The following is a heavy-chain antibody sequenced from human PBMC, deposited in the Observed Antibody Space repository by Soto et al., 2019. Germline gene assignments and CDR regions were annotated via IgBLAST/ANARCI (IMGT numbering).Heavy chain of an antibody. V-gene: IGHV4-39*01. CDR2: IYYSGDT. J-gene: IGHJ4*02. CDR1: GGSISSSGYY. Sequence: SETLSLTCAVSGGSISSSGYYWAWIRQPPGKGLEWIGSIYYSGDTYYNPSLKSRVTIYADTSKNQFSLKLGSVTAADTAVYYCARHLHHGNSDDWGQGTLVTVSS. D-gene: IGHD4-4*01. CDR3: ARHLHHGNSDD.